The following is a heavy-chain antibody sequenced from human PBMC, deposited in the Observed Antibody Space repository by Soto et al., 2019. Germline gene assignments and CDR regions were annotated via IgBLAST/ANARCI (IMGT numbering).Heavy chain of an antibody. CDR1: GFTFSSYI. D-gene: IGHD1-1*01. CDR2: ISSSSSTI. V-gene: IGHV3-48*02. CDR3: VRSGDNYNLLDY. J-gene: IGHJ4*02. Sequence: GGSLRLSCAASGFTFSSYIMNGVRQAPGKGLEWVSVISSSSSTIYYADSVKGRFTISRENAKNSLYMQMNSLRDEDTAVYYCVRSGDNYNLLDYWGQGTPVTVSS.